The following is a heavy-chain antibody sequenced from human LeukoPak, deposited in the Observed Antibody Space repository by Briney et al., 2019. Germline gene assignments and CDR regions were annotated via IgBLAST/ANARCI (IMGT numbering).Heavy chain of an antibody. CDR1: GGSISSYY. J-gene: IGHJ4*02. Sequence: SETLSLTCTVSGGSISSYYWSWIRQPAGKGLEWIGRIYTSGSTNYNPSLKSRVTISVDTSKNQFSLKLSSVTAADTAVYYCARGGSSSSDFDYWGQGTLVTVSS. D-gene: IGHD6-6*01. CDR2: IYTSGST. V-gene: IGHV4-4*07. CDR3: ARGGSSSSDFDY.